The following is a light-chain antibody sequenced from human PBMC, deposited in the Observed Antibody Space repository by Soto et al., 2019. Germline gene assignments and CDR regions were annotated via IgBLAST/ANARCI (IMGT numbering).Light chain of an antibody. Sequence: QSALTQPASVSGSPGQPITISCTGTSSDVGGYNYVSWYQQHPGKAPKVMIYDVSNRPSGVSNRFSGSKSGNTASLTISGLQAEDEADYYCGSYTTSSTLYVFGTGTKLTAL. J-gene: IGLJ1*01. V-gene: IGLV2-14*01. CDR1: SSDVGGYNY. CDR2: DVS. CDR3: GSYTTSSTLYV.